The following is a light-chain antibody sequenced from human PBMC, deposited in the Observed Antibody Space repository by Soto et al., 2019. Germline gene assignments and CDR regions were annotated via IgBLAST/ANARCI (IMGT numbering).Light chain of an antibody. CDR1: SSDVGGYNY. CDR2: EVS. CDR3: SSYAGSNLGV. Sequence: QSVLTQPPSSSGFPGQSVTISCTGTSSDVGGYNYVSWYQQHPGKAPKLMIYEVSKRPSGVPDRFSGSKSGNTASLTVSGLQAEDEADYYCSSYAGSNLGVFGTGTKVTVL. J-gene: IGLJ1*01. V-gene: IGLV2-8*01.